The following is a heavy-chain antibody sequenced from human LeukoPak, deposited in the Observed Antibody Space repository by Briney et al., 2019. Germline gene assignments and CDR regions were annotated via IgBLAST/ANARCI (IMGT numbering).Heavy chain of an antibody. CDR2: ISGNGGTI. D-gene: IGHD2-2*01. CDR3: VKDRYCSSISCPWNFDY. J-gene: IGHJ4*02. Sequence: PGGSLRLSRSASGFTFSIYTMYWVRQPPGKGLEYVSGISGNGGTIYYADSVKGRFIISRDNSKNTLYLQMSSPRAEDTAVYYCVKDRYCSSISCPWNFDYWGQGTLVTVSS. V-gene: IGHV3-64D*06. CDR1: GFTFSIYT.